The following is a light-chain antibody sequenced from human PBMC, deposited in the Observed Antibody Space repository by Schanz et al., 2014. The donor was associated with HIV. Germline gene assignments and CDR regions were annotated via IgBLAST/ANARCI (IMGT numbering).Light chain of an antibody. CDR1: NSNIGATSH. V-gene: IGLV1-40*01. J-gene: IGLJ2*01. CDR3: QSYDVSLSGKV. CDR2: DDN. Sequence: QSVLTQPPSVSGAPGQGVTISCTGSNSNIGATSHVHWYQQLPGTAPKLLIYDDNSRPSGVPDRFSGAKSGTSASLAITGLQADDEAAYYCQSYDVSLSGKVFGGGTKLTVL.